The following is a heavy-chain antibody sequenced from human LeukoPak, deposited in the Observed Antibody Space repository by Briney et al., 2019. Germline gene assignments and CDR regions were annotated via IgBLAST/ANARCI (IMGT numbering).Heavy chain of an antibody. CDR2: ITSDGSKK. D-gene: IGHD3-10*01. CDR1: GFTFSSYT. Sequence: GGSLRLSCAASGFTFSSYTIHWVRQAPGKGLEWVVAITSDGSKKYYADSVKGRITISRDNSKSSLYLQMNSLTPEDTAVYYCARTALRYYGSGSFSLDVFDIWGQGTMVTVSS. CDR3: ARTALRYYGSGSFSLDVFDI. J-gene: IGHJ3*02. V-gene: IGHV3-30-3*02.